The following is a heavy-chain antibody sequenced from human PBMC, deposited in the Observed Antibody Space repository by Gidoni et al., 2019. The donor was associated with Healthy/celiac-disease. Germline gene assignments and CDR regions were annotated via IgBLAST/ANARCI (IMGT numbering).Heavy chain of an antibody. CDR3: ARDTRFGELFPHFDY. CDR2: IIPILGIA. V-gene: IGHV1-69*08. Sequence: QVQLVQSGAEVKKPGSSVKVSCKASGGTFSSYTISWVRQAPGQGLEWMGRIIPILGIANYAQKFQGRVTITADKSTSTAYMELSSLRSEDTAVYYCARDTRFGELFPHFDYWGQGTLVTVSS. D-gene: IGHD3-10*01. CDR1: GGTFSSYT. J-gene: IGHJ4*02.